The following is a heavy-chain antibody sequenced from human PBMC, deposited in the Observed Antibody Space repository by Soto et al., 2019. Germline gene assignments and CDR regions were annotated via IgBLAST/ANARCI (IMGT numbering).Heavy chain of an antibody. D-gene: IGHD3-16*01. CDR1: GFSFSSHA. V-gene: IGHV3-23*01. CDR3: ARDPSWGGYYGMDV. J-gene: IGHJ6*02. Sequence: EVQLSESGGGLVQPGGALRLSCAASGFSFSSHAMTWVRQAPGKGLEWVSAITGSGDSAYYAASVKGRFTLSRDNSKNKLYLQMNSLRAEDTAVYYCARDPSWGGYYGMDVWGQGTTVTVSS. CDR2: ITGSGDSA.